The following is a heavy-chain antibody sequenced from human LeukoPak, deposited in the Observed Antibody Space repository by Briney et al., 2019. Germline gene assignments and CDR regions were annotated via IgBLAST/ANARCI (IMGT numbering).Heavy chain of an antibody. Sequence: PSQTLSLTCTVSGGSISSGSYYWSWIRQPAGKGLEWIGRIYTSGSTNYNPSLKSRVTISVDTSKNQFSLKLSSVTAADTAVYYCARAGGRVESGYPNWYFDLWGRGTLVTVSS. CDR2: IYTSGST. CDR3: ARAGGRVESGYPNWYFDL. V-gene: IGHV4-61*02. CDR1: GGSISSGSYY. J-gene: IGHJ2*01. D-gene: IGHD3-3*01.